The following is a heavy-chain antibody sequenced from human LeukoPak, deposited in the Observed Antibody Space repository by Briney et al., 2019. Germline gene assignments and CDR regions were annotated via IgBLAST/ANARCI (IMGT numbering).Heavy chain of an antibody. J-gene: IGHJ1*01. CDR1: GFTFDDYT. Sequence: GGSLRLSRAASGFTFDDYTMHWVRQAPGKGLEWVSLISWDGGSTYYADSVKGRFTISRDNSKNSLYLQMNSLRTEDTALYYCAKDIIKYSSSSWNFQHWGQGTLVTVSS. CDR3: AKDIIKYSSSSWNFQH. V-gene: IGHV3-43*01. CDR2: ISWDGGST. D-gene: IGHD6-6*01.